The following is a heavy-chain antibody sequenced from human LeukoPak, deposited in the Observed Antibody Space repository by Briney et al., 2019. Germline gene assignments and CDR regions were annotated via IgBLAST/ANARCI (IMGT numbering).Heavy chain of an antibody. Sequence: GASLKDSCKASRYTLTSSSISCVREGPGERLEWMGWISAYNGNTHYAQKLQVRVTMTTDTTPSTHYMGNWTVRSVHTAVYYCARWYYDILTGYYNFVQFDVWGQGTLVTVSS. V-gene: IGHV1-18*01. CDR2: ISAYNGNT. J-gene: IGHJ4*02. CDR3: ARWYYDILTGYYNFVQFDV. D-gene: IGHD3-9*01. CDR1: RYTLTSSS.